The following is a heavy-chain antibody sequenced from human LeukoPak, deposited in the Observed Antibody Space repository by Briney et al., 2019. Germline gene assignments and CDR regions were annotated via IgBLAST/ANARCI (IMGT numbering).Heavy chain of an antibody. CDR3: ARGVYIAEAPYVY. CDR1: GGSLCGYY. CDR2: INHSGST. V-gene: IGHV4-34*01. J-gene: IGHJ4*02. D-gene: IGHD6-13*01. Sequence: PSETLSLTRAVYGGSLCGYYWRWSRQPPGEGVGWGGEINHSGSTKYNPSLKSRVTISVDTSKNQFSLKLSSVTAADTPVYYCARGVYIAEAPYVYWGQGTLVSVSS.